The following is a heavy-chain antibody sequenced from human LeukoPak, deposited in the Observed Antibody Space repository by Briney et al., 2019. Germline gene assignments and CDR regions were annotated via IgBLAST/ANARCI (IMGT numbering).Heavy chain of an antibody. CDR1: GGSISSSSYY. Sequence: PSETLSLTCTVSGGSISSSSYYWGWIRQPPGKGLEWIGSIYYSGSTYYNPSLKSRVTISVDTSKNQFSLKLSSVSAADTAVYYCARLPRSIVGATNFDYWGQGTLVTVS. J-gene: IGHJ4*02. V-gene: IGHV4-39*01. CDR2: IYYSGST. CDR3: ARLPRSIVGATNFDY. D-gene: IGHD1-26*01.